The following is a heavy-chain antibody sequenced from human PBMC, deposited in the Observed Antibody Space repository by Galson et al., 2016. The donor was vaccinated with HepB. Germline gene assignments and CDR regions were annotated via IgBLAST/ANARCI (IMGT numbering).Heavy chain of an antibody. J-gene: IGHJ4*02. Sequence: QSGAEVKKPGESLRISCKGSGYIFTSYWISWVRQMPGKGLEWMGRTDPSDSSTNYSPAFQAHISISVDQSISTAYLQWSRLKAEDTAMYYCRGRDNWNDVDWGQGTLVTATS. D-gene: IGHD1-1*01. CDR2: TDPSDSST. CDR1: GYIFTSYW. V-gene: IGHV5-10-1*01. CDR3: RGRDNWNDVD.